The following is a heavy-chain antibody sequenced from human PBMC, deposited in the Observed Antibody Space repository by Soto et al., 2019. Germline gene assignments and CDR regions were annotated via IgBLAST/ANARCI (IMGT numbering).Heavy chain of an antibody. J-gene: IGHJ5*02. Sequence: KTSETLSLTCAVSGDSISSGYYCGWLRQPPGKGLEWSGSIYHGGSTYYNPSLNSRVILSIDMTNNHASLILNSVTAADTAVYYCARVGPWVPYYYDSSPYTFENWFDPWGQGTLVTVSS. CDR2: IYHGGST. CDR3: ARVGPWVPYYYDSSPYTFENWFDP. D-gene: IGHD3-22*01. CDR1: GDSISSGYY. V-gene: IGHV4-38-2*01.